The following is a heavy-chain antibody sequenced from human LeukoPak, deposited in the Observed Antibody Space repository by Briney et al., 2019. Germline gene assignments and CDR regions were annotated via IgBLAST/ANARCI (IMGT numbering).Heavy chain of an antibody. CDR3: ARDGVAAGLYFDS. D-gene: IGHD2-15*01. J-gene: IGHJ4*02. V-gene: IGHV3-7*03. CDR2: INQGGSEK. CDR1: GFRFSDYW. Sequence: GGSLRLSCAASGFRFSDYWMNWVRQAPGKGLEWVACINQGGSEKHYVDSLRGRFTISRDNAKNSLYLQMSSLRVVDTAVYYCARDGVAAGLYFDSWGQGTLVTVSS.